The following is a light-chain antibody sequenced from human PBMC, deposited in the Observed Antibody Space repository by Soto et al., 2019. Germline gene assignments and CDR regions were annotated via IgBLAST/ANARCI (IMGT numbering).Light chain of an antibody. CDR3: QQYNNFWT. CDR2: DGT. CDR1: QSISSW. J-gene: IGKJ1*01. V-gene: IGKV1-5*01. Sequence: DIQMTQSPSALSASVGDRVTITCRASQSISSWLAWYQQKPGKAPRLLIYDGTHLERGVPSSFSGSGSGTEFTLTISDLQPDDLATYYCQQYNNFWTFGPGTKVEI.